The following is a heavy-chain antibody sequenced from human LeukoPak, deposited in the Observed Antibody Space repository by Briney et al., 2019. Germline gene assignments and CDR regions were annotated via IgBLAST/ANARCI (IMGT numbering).Heavy chain of an antibody. Sequence: GESLKISXKGSGYSFTSYWIGWVRQMPGKGLEWRGIIYPGDSDTRYSPSFQGQVTISADKSISTADLQWSSLKASDTAMYYCARLKQYWGYYYDSSGYSYFQHWGQGTLVTVSS. CDR2: IYPGDSDT. CDR1: GYSFTSYW. J-gene: IGHJ1*01. D-gene: IGHD3-22*01. V-gene: IGHV5-51*01. CDR3: ARLKQYWGYYYDSSGYSYFQH.